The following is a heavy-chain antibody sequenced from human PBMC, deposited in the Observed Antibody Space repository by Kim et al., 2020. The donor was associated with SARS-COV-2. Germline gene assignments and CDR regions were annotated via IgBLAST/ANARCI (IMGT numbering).Heavy chain of an antibody. D-gene: IGHD2-2*01. CDR2: IRSNAYGGTT. J-gene: IGHJ4*02. CDR3: TRGISTN. V-gene: IGHV3-49*04. CDR1: GFTFGDYA. Sequence: GGSLRLSCRASGFTFGDYAMSWVRQAPGKGLEWVGFIRSNAYGGTTEYAASVKGRFTISRDDSKSIAYLQMNSLKTEDTAVYYCTRGISTNWGQGTLVTV.